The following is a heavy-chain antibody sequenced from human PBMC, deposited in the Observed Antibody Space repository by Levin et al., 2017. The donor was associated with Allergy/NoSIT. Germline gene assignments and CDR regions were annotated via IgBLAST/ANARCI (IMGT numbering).Heavy chain of an antibody. CDR2: IYWDDDK. J-gene: IGHJ4*02. CDR1: GFSLSPSGVG. D-gene: IGHD4-17*01. CDR3: AHSPDYGDYEGGFDY. Sequence: SGPTLVKPPQTLTLTCTFSGFSLSPSGVGVGWIRQPPGKALEWLALIYWDDDKRYSPSLKSRLTITKDTSKNQVVLTMTNMDPVDTATYYCAHSPDYGDYEGGFDYWGQGTLVTVSS. V-gene: IGHV2-5*02.